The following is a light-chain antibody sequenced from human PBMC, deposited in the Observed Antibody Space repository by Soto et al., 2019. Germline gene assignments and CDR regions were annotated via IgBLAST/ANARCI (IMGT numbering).Light chain of an antibody. V-gene: IGKV3D-15*01. Sequence: EIVMTQSPATLSVSPGERATLSCRASQSVNIYLAWYQQKPGQAPRLLIFGASYRATGIPARFSGSGAGTDVNLTINSLQPEDFAVYSCQEYEDWRPLTFGVGTKVEIK. CDR3: QEYEDWRPLT. CDR2: GAS. J-gene: IGKJ4*01. CDR1: QSVNIY.